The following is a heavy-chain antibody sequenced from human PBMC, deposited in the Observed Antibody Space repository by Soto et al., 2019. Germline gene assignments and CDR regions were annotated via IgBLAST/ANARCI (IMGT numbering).Heavy chain of an antibody. CDR3: AMLRLETKGANIPLMFGLDV. D-gene: IGHD2-8*01. J-gene: IGHJ6*02. V-gene: IGHV1-69*01. CDR1: GDTFTGHA. Sequence: QVQLVQSGAEVKKPGSSVRVSCKASGDTFTGHAITWVRQAPAQGLEWLGVITPLLGTANYAPNFQGRVTNTADDSATTTLWDLNSLKFDDTAVYYCAMLRLETKGANIPLMFGLDVWGQGTTVSVSS. CDR2: ITPLLGTA.